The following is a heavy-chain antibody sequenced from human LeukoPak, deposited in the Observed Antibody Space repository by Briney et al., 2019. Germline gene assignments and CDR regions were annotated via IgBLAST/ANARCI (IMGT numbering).Heavy chain of an antibody. Sequence: GGSLRLSCTVSGFSVSTSGMSWVRQAQGKGLQTISAISVDGESAYYADSVKGRFTISRDNSKNTLYLQMNSLRVEDTAAYYCAQGYSSGWYPHWGQGSLVSVSS. CDR1: GFSVSTSG. D-gene: IGHD6-19*01. J-gene: IGHJ4*02. CDR3: AQGYSSGWYPH. V-gene: IGHV3-23*01. CDR2: ISVDGESA.